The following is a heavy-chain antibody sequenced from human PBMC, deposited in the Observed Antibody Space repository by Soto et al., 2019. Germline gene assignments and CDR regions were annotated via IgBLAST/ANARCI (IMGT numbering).Heavy chain of an antibody. CDR2: ISRESGHT. J-gene: IGHJ4*02. D-gene: IGHD2-8*01. V-gene: IGHV3-43*01. CDR1: GFTFGDFT. Sequence: EVHLVESGGVVVQPGGSLRLSCAASGFTFGDFTMHWVRQAPGKGLEWISLISRESGHTYYADSVKGRFTISRDNSKNSLYLQMDSLRAEDTALYYCAKSEVPIVYACGIDYWGQGTMVTVSS. CDR3: AKSEVPIVYACGIDY.